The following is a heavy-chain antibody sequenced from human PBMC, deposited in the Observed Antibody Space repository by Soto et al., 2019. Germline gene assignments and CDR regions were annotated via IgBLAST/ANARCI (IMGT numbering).Heavy chain of an antibody. Sequence: QITLRESGPTRVRPTQTLSLTCTFSGFSLHTSGVGVGWIRQPPGKALEWLALIYWDDDKRYSPSLKSRLSITKATSEHQVVLTMTNMDPVDTATYYCAYRALYSGSYWDGGYFDYWGQGTLITVSS. V-gene: IGHV2-5*02. D-gene: IGHD1-26*01. CDR3: AYRALYSGSYWDGGYFDY. J-gene: IGHJ4*02. CDR1: GFSLHTSGVG. CDR2: IYWDDDK.